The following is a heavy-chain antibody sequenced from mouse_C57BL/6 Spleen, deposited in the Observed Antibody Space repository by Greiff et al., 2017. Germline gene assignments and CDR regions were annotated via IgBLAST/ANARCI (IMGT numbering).Heavy chain of an antibody. J-gene: IGHJ3*01. Sequence: QVQLQQSGPELVKPGASVKISCKASGYAFSSSWMNWVKQRPGKGLEWIGRIYPGDGDTNYNGKFKGKATLTADKSSSTAYMQLSSLTSEDSAVYFCARSDSSGYGGWFAYWGQGTLVTVSA. CDR3: ARSDSSGYGGWFAY. D-gene: IGHD3-2*02. CDR2: IYPGDGDT. CDR1: GYAFSSSW. V-gene: IGHV1-82*01.